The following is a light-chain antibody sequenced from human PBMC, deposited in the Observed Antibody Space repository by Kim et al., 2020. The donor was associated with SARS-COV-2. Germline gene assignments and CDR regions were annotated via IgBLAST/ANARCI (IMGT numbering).Light chain of an antibody. CDR2: GAS. J-gene: IGKJ2*01. CDR3: QQYGNSPYT. CDR1: QSVSRNY. V-gene: IGKV3-20*01. Sequence: LAPGERATHSCRASQSVSRNYLAWYQHKPGQAPRLLIYGASSRATGIPDRFSGSGSGTDFTLTISRLEPEDFAVYYCQQYGNSPYTFGQGTKLEI.